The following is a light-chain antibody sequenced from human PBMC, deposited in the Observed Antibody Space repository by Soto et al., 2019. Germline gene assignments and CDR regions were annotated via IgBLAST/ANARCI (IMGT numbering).Light chain of an antibody. J-gene: IGKJ4*01. CDR3: QQYGRSPLT. CDR2: GAS. CDR1: QSVSSSY. Sequence: EIVLTQSAGTRSFSPLERATVSCSASQSVSSSYLAWYQQKPGQAPRLLIYGASSRATGIPDRFSGSGSGTDFTLTISRLEPEDFAVYYCQQYGRSPLTFGGGTKVDIK. V-gene: IGKV3-20*01.